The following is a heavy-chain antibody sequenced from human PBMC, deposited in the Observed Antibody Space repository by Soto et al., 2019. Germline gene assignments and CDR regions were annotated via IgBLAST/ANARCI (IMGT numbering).Heavy chain of an antibody. CDR3: VMVDNYVTPTPQDV. Sequence: QVQLVQSGDEVKKPGASVKVSCKASGYIFVNYGIAWVRQAPRQGLEWMGWISPYTGNTHSASKVKGSLTMTTDTSTSTAYRDLGSLTSDDTAVYYCVMVDNYVTPTPQDVWGQGTTGTVSS. CDR2: ISPYTGNT. CDR1: GYIFVNYG. J-gene: IGHJ6*02. V-gene: IGHV1-18*01. D-gene: IGHD3-16*01.